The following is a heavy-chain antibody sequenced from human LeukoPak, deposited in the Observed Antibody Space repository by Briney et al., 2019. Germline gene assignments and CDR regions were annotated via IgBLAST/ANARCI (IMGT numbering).Heavy chain of an antibody. V-gene: IGHV3-23*01. CDR1: GFTFNTYA. CDR2: IGGSGDRT. CDR3: AKDGPRTVYDSSTYSGGFDY. J-gene: IGHJ4*02. Sequence: GGSLRLSCAASGFTFNTYAMNWVRQAPGKGLEWVSTIGGSGDRTYYADSVKGRFTISRDNSKNILYLEMNSLTAEDTAVYYCAKDGPRTVYDSSTYSGGFDYWGQGTLVTVSS. D-gene: IGHD3-22*01.